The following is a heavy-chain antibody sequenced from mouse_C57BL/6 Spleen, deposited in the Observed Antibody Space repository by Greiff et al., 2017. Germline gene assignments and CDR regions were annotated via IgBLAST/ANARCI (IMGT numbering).Heavy chain of an antibody. CDR3: ARSIYYDNDGFDY. V-gene: IGHV1-81*01. Sequence: VQLQQSGAELARPGASVKLSCKASGYTFTSSGISWVKQRTGQGLEWIGEIYPRSGTTYYNEKFKGKATLTADKSSITAYMELRSLTSEDSAVYFCARSIYYDNDGFDYWGQGTTLTVSS. CDR1: GYTFTSSG. J-gene: IGHJ2*01. D-gene: IGHD2-4*01. CDR2: IYPRSGTT.